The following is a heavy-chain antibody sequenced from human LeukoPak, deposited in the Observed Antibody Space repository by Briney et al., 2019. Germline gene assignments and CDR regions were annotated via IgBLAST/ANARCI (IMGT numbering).Heavy chain of an antibody. V-gene: IGHV4-34*01. CDR3: ARARRGGLRSTATLDY. Sequence: SETLSLTCAVYGGSFSGYYWSWIRQPPGKGLEWIGEINHSGSTNYNPSLKSRVTISVDTSKNQFSLKLSSVTAADTAVYYCARARRGGLRSTATLDYWGQGTLVTVSS. CDR2: INHSGST. CDR1: GGSFSGYY. D-gene: IGHD5-12*01. J-gene: IGHJ4*02.